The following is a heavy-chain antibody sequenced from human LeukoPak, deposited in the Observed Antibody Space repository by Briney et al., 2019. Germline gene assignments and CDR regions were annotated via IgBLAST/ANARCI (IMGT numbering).Heavy chain of an antibody. Sequence: PGGSLRLSCAASGFPFSSYAMSWVRQAPGKGLEWVSAISGSGGSTYYADSVKGRFTISRGNSKNTLYLQMNSLRAEDTAVYYCAKASAMIVVVSKHFDYWGQGTLVTVSS. J-gene: IGHJ4*02. CDR3: AKASAMIVVVSKHFDY. CDR1: GFPFSSYA. V-gene: IGHV3-23*01. CDR2: ISGSGGST. D-gene: IGHD3-22*01.